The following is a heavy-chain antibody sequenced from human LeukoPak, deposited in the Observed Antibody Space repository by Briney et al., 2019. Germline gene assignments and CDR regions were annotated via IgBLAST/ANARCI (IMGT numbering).Heavy chain of an antibody. CDR1: GGSISSYY. D-gene: IGHD7-27*01. CDR2: IYYSGST. V-gene: IGHV4-59*01. CDR3: ARAQQLGISDY. Sequence: PSETLSLTCAVSGGSISSYYWSWIRQPPGKGLEWIGYIYYSGSTNYNPSLKSRVTISVDTSKNQFSLKLSSVTAADTAVYYRARAQQLGISDYWGQGTLVTVSS. J-gene: IGHJ4*02.